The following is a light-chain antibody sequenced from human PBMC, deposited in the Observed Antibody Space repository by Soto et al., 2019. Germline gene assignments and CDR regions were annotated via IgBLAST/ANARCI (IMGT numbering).Light chain of an antibody. CDR3: QQYNNYSPST. J-gene: IGKJ2*01. CDR2: DAS. CDR1: QNIGNL. Sequence: DIAMTQSPSTLSASVGDRVTVTCRASQNIGNLLAWYQQKPGKAPNLLISDASNLEIGVPSRFSGSGSETEFTLTITSLQPEDFVTYYCQQYNNYSPSTFGQGTKLDI. V-gene: IGKV1-5*01.